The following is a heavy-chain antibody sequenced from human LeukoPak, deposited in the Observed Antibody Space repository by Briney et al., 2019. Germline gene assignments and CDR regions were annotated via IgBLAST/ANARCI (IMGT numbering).Heavy chain of an antibody. D-gene: IGHD3-22*01. J-gene: IGHJ4*02. CDR1: GGSFSGYY. Sequence: PSETLSLTCAVYGGSFSGYYWSWIRQPPGKGLGWIGEINHSGSTNYNPSLKSRVTISVDTSKNQFSLKLSSVTAADTAVYYCARGRSGAMIVVDTRYYFDYRGQGTLVTVSS. CDR2: INHSGST. CDR3: ARGRSGAMIVVDTRYYFDY. V-gene: IGHV4-34*01.